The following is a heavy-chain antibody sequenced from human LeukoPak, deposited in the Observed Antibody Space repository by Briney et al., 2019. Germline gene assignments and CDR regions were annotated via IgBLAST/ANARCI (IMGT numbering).Heavy chain of an antibody. J-gene: IGHJ4*02. Sequence: PGGSLRLSCVASGFSFSNYGMHWVRQAPGKGLEWVTFIRYDSSKKYYADSVKGRFAISRDNSKNTVYLQMNSLGAEDTAVYYCAKERGWELLLPNYFDYWGQGILVTVSS. CDR3: AKERGWELLLPNYFDY. CDR1: GFSFSNYG. D-gene: IGHD1-26*01. CDR2: IRYDSSKK. V-gene: IGHV3-30*02.